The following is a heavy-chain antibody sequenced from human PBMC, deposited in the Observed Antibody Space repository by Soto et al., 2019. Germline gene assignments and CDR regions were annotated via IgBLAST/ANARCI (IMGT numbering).Heavy chain of an antibody. V-gene: IGHV5-51*01. CDR3: ARSEGYYDSSGYFGMDV. J-gene: IGHJ6*02. D-gene: IGHD3-22*01. CDR1: GYSFSSYW. CDR2: IYPADSDT. Sequence: GESLKISCKSSGYSFSSYWIAWVRQMPGKGLEWMGIIYPADSDTRYSPSFQGQVTISVDKSISTAYLQWSSLKASDTAMYYCARSEGYYDSSGYFGMDVWGQGTTVTVSS.